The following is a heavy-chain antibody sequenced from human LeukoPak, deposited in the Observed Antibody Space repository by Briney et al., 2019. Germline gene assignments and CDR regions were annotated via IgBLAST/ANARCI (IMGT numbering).Heavy chain of an antibody. D-gene: IGHD3-10*01. Sequence: SETLSLTCAVYGGSFSGYYWSWIRQPPGKGLEWIGEINHSGSTNYNPSLKSRVTISVDTSKNQFSLKLSSVTAADTAVYYCARAYGSGRDSYYFDYWGQGTLVTVSS. CDR1: GGSFSGYY. CDR3: ARAYGSGRDSYYFDY. V-gene: IGHV4-34*01. CDR2: INHSGST. J-gene: IGHJ4*02.